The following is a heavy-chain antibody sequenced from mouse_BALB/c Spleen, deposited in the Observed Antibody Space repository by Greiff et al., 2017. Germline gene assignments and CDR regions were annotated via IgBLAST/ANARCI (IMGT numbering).Heavy chain of an antibody. CDR2: IYPGNSDT. CDR1: GYSFTSYW. D-gene: IGHD1-1*02. J-gene: IGHJ4*01. V-gene: IGHV1-5*01. CDR3: TRVPMERGAMDY. Sequence: VQLQQSGTVLARPGASVKMSCKASGYSFTSYWMHWVKQRPGQGLEWIGAIYPGNSDTSYNQKFKGKAKLTAVTSASTAYMELSSLTNEDSAVYYCTRVPMERGAMDYWGQGTSVTVSS.